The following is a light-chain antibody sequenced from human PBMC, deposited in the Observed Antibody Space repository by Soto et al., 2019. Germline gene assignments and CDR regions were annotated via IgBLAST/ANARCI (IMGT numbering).Light chain of an antibody. J-gene: IGLJ3*02. Sequence: QSVLTQPPSASGTPGQRVTISCSGSSSNIGTNYVYWYQQLPGTAPKLLIYRNNQRPSGVPDRFSGSKSGTSASLAITGLQAEDEADYYCQAYDYSLTASVFGGGTKVTVL. CDR2: RNN. V-gene: IGLV1-47*01. CDR3: QAYDYSLTASV. CDR1: SSNIGTNY.